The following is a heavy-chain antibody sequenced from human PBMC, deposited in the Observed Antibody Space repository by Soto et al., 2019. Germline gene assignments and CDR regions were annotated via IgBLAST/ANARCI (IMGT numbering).Heavy chain of an antibody. CDR1: GFTFSSYW. CDR2: IKQDGSEK. CDR3: ARSRYSGYDDAFDI. Sequence: PGGSLRLSCAASGFTFSSYWMSWVRQAPGKGLEWVANIKQDGSEKYYVDSVKGRFTISRDNAKNSLYLQMNSLRAEDTAVYYCARSRYSGYDDAFDIWGQGTMVNVSS. J-gene: IGHJ3*02. V-gene: IGHV3-7*01. D-gene: IGHD5-12*01.